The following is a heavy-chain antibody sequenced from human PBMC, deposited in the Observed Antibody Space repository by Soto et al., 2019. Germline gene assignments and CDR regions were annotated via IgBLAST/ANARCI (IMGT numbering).Heavy chain of an antibody. Sequence: QVQLVESGGGVVQPGRSLRLSCAASGFTFSSYGMHWVRQAPGKGLEWVAVIWYDGSNKYYADSVKGRFTISRDNSKNTLYLQMNSLRAEDTAVYYCAKTSSSGYIDYWVQGTLVTVSS. CDR3: AKTSSSGYIDY. J-gene: IGHJ4*02. D-gene: IGHD6-19*01. V-gene: IGHV3-33*06. CDR1: GFTFSSYG. CDR2: IWYDGSNK.